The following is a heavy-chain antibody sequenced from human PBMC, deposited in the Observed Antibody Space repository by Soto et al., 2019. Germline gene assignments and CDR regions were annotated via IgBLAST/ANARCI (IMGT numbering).Heavy chain of an antibody. J-gene: IGHJ1*01. D-gene: IGHD1-20*01. Sequence: ASVKVSCKTSGYTFSTSGISWVRQAPGQGLEWVGWNRPDNGNRKSAQRLQGRVTLTTDTSAITAYMELRSLTSDDPGKYYFARDTESNRNNDWGQGTLVTVSS. CDR1: GYTFSTSG. V-gene: IGHV1-18*01. CDR2: NRPDNGNR. CDR3: ARDTESNRNND.